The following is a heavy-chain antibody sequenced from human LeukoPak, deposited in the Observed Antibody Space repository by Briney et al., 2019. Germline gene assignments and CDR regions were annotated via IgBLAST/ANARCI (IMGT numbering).Heavy chain of an antibody. CDR3: ARDPYCTGGSCYHRFEY. CDR1: GGSISSSNW. CDR2: IYHSGST. D-gene: IGHD2-15*01. V-gene: IGHV4-4*02. Sequence: PSGTLSLTCAVSGGSISSSNWWSWVRPPPGKGLEWIGEIYHSGSTNYNPSLKSRVSISVDKSKNQFSLKLSSVTAADTAVYFCARDPYCTGGSCYHRFEYWGQGTLVTVSS. J-gene: IGHJ4*02.